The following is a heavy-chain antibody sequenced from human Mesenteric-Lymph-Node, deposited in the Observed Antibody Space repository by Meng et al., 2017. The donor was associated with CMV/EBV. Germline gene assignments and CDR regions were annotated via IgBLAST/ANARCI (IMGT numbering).Heavy chain of an antibody. Sequence: FSLSTYAMSWVRQAPGKGLEWVPGIDGNGDRANYADSAKGRFTISRDNSRNTLYLQMNSLRADDTAVYYCARYSVVIPAAIGDWFDPWGQGTLVTVSS. CDR3: ARYSVVIPAAIGDWFDP. V-gene: IGHV3-23*01. CDR2: IDGNGDRA. D-gene: IGHD2-2*02. CDR1: FSLSTYA. J-gene: IGHJ5*02.